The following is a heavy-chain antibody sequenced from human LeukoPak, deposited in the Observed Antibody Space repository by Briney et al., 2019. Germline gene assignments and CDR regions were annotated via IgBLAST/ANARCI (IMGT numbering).Heavy chain of an antibody. J-gene: IGHJ4*02. D-gene: IGHD6-13*01. Sequence: PGGSLRLSCAASGFTFSSFAMSWVRQAPGKGLEWVSVISGSGGNTYYADSVKGRFTISRDNSKNTLYLQMNSLRAEDTAVYYCAKGRARIAAASDYWGRGTLVTVSS. CDR2: ISGSGGNT. CDR1: GFTFSSFA. CDR3: AKGRARIAAASDY. V-gene: IGHV3-23*01.